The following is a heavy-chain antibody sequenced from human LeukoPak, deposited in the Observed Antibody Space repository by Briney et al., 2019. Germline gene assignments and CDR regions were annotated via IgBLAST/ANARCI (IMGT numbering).Heavy chain of an antibody. CDR3: ARVTRYYYGSGSYYRPNWFDP. J-gene: IGHJ5*02. CDR2: IYYRGST. D-gene: IGHD3-10*01. V-gene: IGHV4-59*01. CDR1: GGSISSYY. Sequence: SETLSLTCTVSGGSISSYYWNWIRQPPGKGLEWIGYIYYRGSTDYNPSLKSRVTILVDTSKNQFSLKLSSVTAADTAVYYCARVTRYYYGSGSYYRPNWFDPWGQGTLVTVSS.